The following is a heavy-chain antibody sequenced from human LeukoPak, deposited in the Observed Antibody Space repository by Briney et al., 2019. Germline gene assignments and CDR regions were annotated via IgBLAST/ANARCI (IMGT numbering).Heavy chain of an antibody. CDR2: IKQDGSEK. CDR3: ARVQWELRGVGSYFED. Sequence: GGSLRLSCVVSGCTFSSYWRSWVRQAPGKGLEWVANIKQDGSEKHYVDSVKGRFTMSRDNAKNSLYLQMSSLRAEDTAVYYCARVQWELRGVGSYFEDWGQGALVTVS. D-gene: IGHD1-26*01. J-gene: IGHJ4*02. V-gene: IGHV3-7*01. CDR1: GCTFSSYW.